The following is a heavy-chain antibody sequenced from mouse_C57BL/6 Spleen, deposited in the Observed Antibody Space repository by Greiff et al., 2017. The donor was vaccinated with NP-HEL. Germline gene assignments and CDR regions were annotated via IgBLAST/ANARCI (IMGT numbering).Heavy chain of an antibody. V-gene: IGHV1-52*01. Sequence: QVQLQQPGAELVRPGSSVKLSCKASGYTFTSYWMHWVKQRPIQGLEWIGNIDPSDSETHYNQKFKDKATLTVDKSSSTAYMQLSSLTSEDSADYYCARLGPHYYAMDYWGQGTSVTVSS. D-gene: IGHD4-1*01. J-gene: IGHJ4*01. CDR3: ARLGPHYYAMDY. CDR2: IDPSDSET. CDR1: GYTFTSYW.